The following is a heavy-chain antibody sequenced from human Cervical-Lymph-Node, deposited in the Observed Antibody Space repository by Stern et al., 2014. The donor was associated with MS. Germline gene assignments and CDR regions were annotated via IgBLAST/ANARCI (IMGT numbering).Heavy chain of an antibody. J-gene: IGHJ3*02. Sequence: EVQLVQSGGGLVQPGGSLRLSCAASGFTFSTYWMHWVRQAPGKGLAWVSRINSDESSTTYADSVKGRFSISRDNDKNTLYLQMNSLRAEDTAVYYCARGVMVAATYAYDIWGQGTMVTISS. CDR3: ARGVMVAATYAYDI. D-gene: IGHD2-15*01. CDR1: GFTFSTYW. CDR2: INSDESST. V-gene: IGHV3-74*02.